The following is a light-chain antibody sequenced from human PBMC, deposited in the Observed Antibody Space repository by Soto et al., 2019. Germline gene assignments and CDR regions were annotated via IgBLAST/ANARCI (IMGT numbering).Light chain of an antibody. Sequence: EIVMTQSPATLSVSPGERATLSCRASQSVRSNLAWYQQKPGQAPRLLIYGASTRAPGIPARVSGSGSGTEFTLTISSLQTEDFEVYLCQQYGDLPWTFGQGTKVDIK. CDR1: QSVRSN. CDR2: GAS. J-gene: IGKJ1*01. V-gene: IGKV3-15*01. CDR3: QQYGDLPWT.